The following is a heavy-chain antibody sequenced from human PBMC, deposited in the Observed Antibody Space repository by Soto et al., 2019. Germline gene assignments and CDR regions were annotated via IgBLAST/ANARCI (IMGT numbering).Heavy chain of an antibody. CDR2: VSPKSGNT. V-gene: IGHV1-18*01. J-gene: IGHJ1*01. D-gene: IGHD1-1*01. CDR1: GYNFFDYG. CDR3: ARGRTVSSIGPLLV. Sequence: QIQLVQSGAEVKKPGASVKVSCKASGYNFFDYGVNWVRQAPGQGLEWMGWVSPKSGNTDFARKVQGRFTMTADTSTNTAYLELRGLRSDDTAVYYCARGRTVSSIGPLLVWGQGTLVSVSS.